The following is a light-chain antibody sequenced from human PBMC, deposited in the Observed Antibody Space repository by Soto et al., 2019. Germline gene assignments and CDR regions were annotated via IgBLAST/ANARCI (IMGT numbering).Light chain of an antibody. V-gene: IGKV3-20*01. CDR2: GAS. J-gene: IGKJ4*01. CDR3: QQYGSSALT. CDR1: QSISRS. Sequence: EIMLTQSPAILSVSPGERATLSCRASQSISRSLAWYQQKPGQAPRLLIYGASSRATGIPDRFSGSGSGTDFTLTISRLEPEDFAVYYCQQYGSSALTFGGGTKVDIK.